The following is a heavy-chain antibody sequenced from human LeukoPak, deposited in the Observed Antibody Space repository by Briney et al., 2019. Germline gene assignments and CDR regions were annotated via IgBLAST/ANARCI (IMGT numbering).Heavy chain of an antibody. CDR3: TRHGPSGTIDDFDV. V-gene: IGHV3-73*01. CDR2: IKTKSNKYAT. J-gene: IGHJ4*02. D-gene: IGHD1-14*01. Sequence: GGSLRLSCAASGFSFSDSGIHWVRQASGKGLEWVVHIKTKSNKYATQYGASVKGRFTISRDDLKKTAYLQMNSLKTEDTAMYYCTRHGPSGTIDDFDVWGQGALVTVSS. CDR1: GFSFSDSG.